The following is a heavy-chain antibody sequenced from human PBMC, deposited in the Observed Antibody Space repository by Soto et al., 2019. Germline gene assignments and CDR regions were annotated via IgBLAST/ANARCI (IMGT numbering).Heavy chain of an antibody. D-gene: IGHD6-19*01. CDR3: ARRASGWFFDY. J-gene: IGHJ4*02. CDR2: IKSDGTYT. Sequence: PGGSLILSCVGSGFTFSNSWMHWVRQTPGKGLEWLSRIKSDGTYTNYADSMEGRFTISRDNAKELLYLQMNSLRAEDTAVYYCARRASGWFFDYWGQGTLVTVSS. V-gene: IGHV3-74*01. CDR1: GFTFSNSW.